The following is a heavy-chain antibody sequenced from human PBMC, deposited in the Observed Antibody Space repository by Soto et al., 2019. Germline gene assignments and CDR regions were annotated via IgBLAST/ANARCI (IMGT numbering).Heavy chain of an antibody. V-gene: IGHV1-69*13. D-gene: IGHD5-12*01. Sequence: SVKVSCKASGGTFNNYALSWVRQAPGQGLEWMGGIIPIFNSANYAQKFQGRVTITADDSTSTAYMELRSLRPDDTAVYYCAREVTVASYSFDFWGKGTLVTVSS. CDR2: IIPIFNSA. CDR1: GGTFNNYA. J-gene: IGHJ4*02. CDR3: AREVTVASYSFDF.